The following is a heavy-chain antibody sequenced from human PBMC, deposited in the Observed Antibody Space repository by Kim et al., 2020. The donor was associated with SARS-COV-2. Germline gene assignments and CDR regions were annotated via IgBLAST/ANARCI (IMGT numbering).Heavy chain of an antibody. V-gene: IGHV4-39*01. D-gene: IGHD3-10*01. CDR3: ARWLGRNAMVRGRLGVAYYFDY. J-gene: IGHJ4*02. Sequence: SETLSLTCTVSGGSISSSSYYWGWIRQPPGKGLEWIGSIYYSGSTYYNPSLKSRVTISVDTSKNQFSLKLSSVTAADTAVYYCARWLGRNAMVRGRLGVAYYFDYWGQGTLVTVSS. CDR1: GGSISSSSYY. CDR2: IYYSGST.